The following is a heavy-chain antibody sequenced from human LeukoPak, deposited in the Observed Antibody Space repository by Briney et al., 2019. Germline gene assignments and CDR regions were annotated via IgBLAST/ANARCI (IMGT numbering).Heavy chain of an antibody. J-gene: IGHJ4*02. V-gene: IGHV3-23*01. CDR1: GFTFSSYA. CDR3: AKVDAMPPY. D-gene: IGHD2-2*01. Sequence: GGSLRLSCATSGFTFSSYAMRWVRQAPGKGLEWVSAISGSGANTYYADSMKGRFTISRDNSKSMFYLEINNLSADDTATYYCAKVDAMPPYWGQGTLVTVSS. CDR2: ISGSGANT.